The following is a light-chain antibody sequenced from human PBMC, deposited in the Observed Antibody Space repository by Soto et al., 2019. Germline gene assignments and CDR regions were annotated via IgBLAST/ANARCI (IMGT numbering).Light chain of an antibody. Sequence: IEFTQSPYSLSSSPGDRATLSCRASQGVSTNSLAWYQQRPGQPPRPLIYGASTMATGTPDRFSGSRSGTDFTLTISSLQPEDFATYYCQQGDSPPRTFGQGTKVDIK. J-gene: IGKJ1*01. CDR2: GAS. CDR3: QQGDSPPRT. V-gene: IGKV3-20*01. CDR1: QGVSTNS.